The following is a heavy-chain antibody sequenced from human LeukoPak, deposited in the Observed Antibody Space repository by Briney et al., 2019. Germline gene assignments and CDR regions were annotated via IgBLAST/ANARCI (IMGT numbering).Heavy chain of an antibody. Sequence: SETLSLTCAVYGGSFSGYYWSWIRQPPGKGLEWIGEINHSGSTNYNPSLKCRVTISVDTSKNQFSLKLSSVTAADTAVYYCARLGIVVVPAATPTPDPPNWFDPRGQGTLVTVSS. CDR2: INHSGST. J-gene: IGHJ5*02. CDR3: ARLGIVVVPAATPTPDPPNWFDP. CDR1: GGSFSGYY. D-gene: IGHD2-2*01. V-gene: IGHV4-34*01.